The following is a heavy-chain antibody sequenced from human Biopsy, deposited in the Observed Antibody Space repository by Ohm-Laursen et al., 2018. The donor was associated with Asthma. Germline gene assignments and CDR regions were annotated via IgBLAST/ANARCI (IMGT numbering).Heavy chain of an antibody. D-gene: IGHD2-2*01. CDR1: GGTFNTYV. V-gene: IGHV1-69*01. J-gene: IGHJ4*02. CDR3: ARKAGSCISRTCYSLDF. Sequence: SSVKVSCKTLGGTFNTYVNGWVRQAPGQGLEWMGGINSVFGTTTYPQKFQDRVTITADDSTSTVYMELSSLRSEDTAVYYCARKAGSCISRTCYSLDFWGQGTLVTVSS. CDR2: INSVFGTT.